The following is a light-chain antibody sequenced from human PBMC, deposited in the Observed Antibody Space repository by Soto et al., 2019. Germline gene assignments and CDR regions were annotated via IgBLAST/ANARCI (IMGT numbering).Light chain of an antibody. CDR2: GAS. CDR1: QSVSSSY. Sequence: EIVLTQSPVTLSLSPGERATLSCRASQSVSSSYLAWYQQKPGQAPRLLIYGASSRATGIPDRFSGSGSGTDFTLTISRLEPEDVAVYYCQHYGSLVLTFGGGTKVEIK. J-gene: IGKJ4*01. CDR3: QHYGSLVLT. V-gene: IGKV3-20*01.